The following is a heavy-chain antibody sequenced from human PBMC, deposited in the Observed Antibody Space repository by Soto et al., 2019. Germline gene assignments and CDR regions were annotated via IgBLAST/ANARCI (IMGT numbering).Heavy chain of an antibody. Sequence: EVQLLESGGGLVQPGGSLRISCVASGFTLSSYFMTWVRQAPGKGLEWVSAISNSGGSTFYADSVKGRFIISRDNSKNTLDLQMNSLRAEDTAVYFCAKDLEKWLVQLGGLDSWGQGTLVTVSS. V-gene: IGHV3-23*01. CDR3: AKDLEKWLVQLGGLDS. CDR1: GFTLSSYF. D-gene: IGHD6-19*01. CDR2: ISNSGGST. J-gene: IGHJ4*02.